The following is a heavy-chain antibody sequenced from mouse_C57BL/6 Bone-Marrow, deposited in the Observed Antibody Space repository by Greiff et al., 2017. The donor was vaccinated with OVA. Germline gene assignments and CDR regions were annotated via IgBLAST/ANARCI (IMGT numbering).Heavy chain of an antibody. J-gene: IGHJ4*01. CDR1: GFTFSSYG. V-gene: IGHV5-6*02. CDR2: ISSGGSYT. D-gene: IGHD3-2*02. Sequence: DVKLVESGGDLVKPGGSLKLSCAASGFTFSSYGMSWVRQTPDKRLEWVATISSGGSYTYYPDSVKGRFTISRDNAKNTLYLQMSSLKSEDTAMYYCARHPSGAMDYWGQGTSVTVSS. CDR3: ARHPSGAMDY.